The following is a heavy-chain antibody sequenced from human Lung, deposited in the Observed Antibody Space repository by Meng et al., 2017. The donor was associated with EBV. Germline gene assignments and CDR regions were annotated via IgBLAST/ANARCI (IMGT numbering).Heavy chain of an antibody. V-gene: IGHV4-34*01. CDR3: ARAPIVVVVAATLSGFDY. Sequence: QVQRRQGGAGLFKPSETLALTCAVCVGSFSGYYWSWIRQPPGKGLEWIGEINHSGSTNYNPSLKSRVTISVDTSKNQFSLKLSSVTAADTAVYYCARAPIVVVVAATLSGFDYWGQGTLVTVSS. J-gene: IGHJ4*02. D-gene: IGHD2-15*01. CDR2: INHSGST. CDR1: VGSFSGYY.